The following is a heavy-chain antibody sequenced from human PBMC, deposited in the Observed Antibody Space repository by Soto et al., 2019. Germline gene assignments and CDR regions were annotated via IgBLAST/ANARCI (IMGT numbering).Heavy chain of an antibody. CDR3: SGYNHKFDY. CDR1: GRPYSCDY. D-gene: IGHD1-1*01. Sequence: GRPYSCDYWRWIRQPPGKGLERIREINHSGSTNYNPSLKSRVTISVDTSKNQFSLKLSSVSAADTAVYYCSGYNHKFDYWGQGTLVTVSS. CDR2: INHSGST. J-gene: IGHJ4*02. V-gene: IGHV4-34*01.